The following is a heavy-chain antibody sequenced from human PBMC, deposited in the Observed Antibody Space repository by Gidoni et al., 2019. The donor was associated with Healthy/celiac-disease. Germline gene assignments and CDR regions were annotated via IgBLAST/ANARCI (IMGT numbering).Heavy chain of an antibody. Sequence: EVQLLESGGGLVKLGRSLGLSCAPPGFTFDDYAMHWVRQAPGKGLEWVSGISWNSGSIGYADSVKGRFTISRDNAKNSLYLQMNSLRAEDTALYYCAKSPRYNWNSNWFDPWGQGTLVTVSS. J-gene: IGHJ5*02. CDR3: AKSPRYNWNSNWFDP. V-gene: IGHV3-9*01. CDR1: GFTFDDYA. D-gene: IGHD1-7*01. CDR2: ISWNSGSI.